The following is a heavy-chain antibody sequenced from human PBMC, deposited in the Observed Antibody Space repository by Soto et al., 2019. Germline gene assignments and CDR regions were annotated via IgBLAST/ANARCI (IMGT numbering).Heavy chain of an antibody. CDR2: IYYSGST. CDR1: GGSISSYY. Sequence: PAETLSLTCTVSGGSISSYYWSWIRQPPGKGLEWIGYIYYSGSTNYNPSLKSRVTISVDTSKNQFSLKLSSVTAADTAVYYCARLRLNYYYYYMDVWGKATTVTVSS. CDR3: ARLRLNYYYYYMDV. J-gene: IGHJ6*03. V-gene: IGHV4-59*08.